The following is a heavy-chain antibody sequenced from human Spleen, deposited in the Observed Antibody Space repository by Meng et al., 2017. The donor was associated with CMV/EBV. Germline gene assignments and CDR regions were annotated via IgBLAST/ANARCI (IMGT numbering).Heavy chain of an antibody. Sequence: SVRISCVTSGYTFTNYYLHWVRPAPGQGPEWMGMINPNGGSTTYAQRFQGRVTMTRDTSTNTIYLDMSGLTSDDTALYFCARGDMGALGQGTLVTVSS. CDR1: GYTFTNYY. CDR3: ARGDMGA. D-gene: IGHD3-16*01. J-gene: IGHJ5*02. V-gene: IGHV1-46*01. CDR2: INPNGGST.